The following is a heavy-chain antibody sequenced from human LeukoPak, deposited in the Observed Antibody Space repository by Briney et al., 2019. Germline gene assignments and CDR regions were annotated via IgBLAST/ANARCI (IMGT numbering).Heavy chain of an antibody. Sequence: ASVKVSCKASGYTFINYGNNWVRQATAQGPEWMGWMSPNSGHTGYAQTFQGRVTMTRDTSISTAYMELSSRKSEDTAIYYCGRGSGGNLFDPWGEGTLVSVTS. D-gene: IGHD4-23*01. CDR1: GYTFINYG. V-gene: IGHV1-8*01. CDR2: MSPNSGHT. J-gene: IGHJ5*02. CDR3: GRGSGGNLFDP.